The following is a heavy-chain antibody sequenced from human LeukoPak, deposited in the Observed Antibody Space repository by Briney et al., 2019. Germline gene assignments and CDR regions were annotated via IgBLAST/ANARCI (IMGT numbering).Heavy chain of an antibody. D-gene: IGHD3-9*01. J-gene: IGHJ6*03. CDR1: GGSISGYY. Sequence: PSQTLSLTCTVSGGSISGYYWSWIRQPPGKGLEWIGEINHSGSTNYNPSLKSRVTISVDTSKNQFSLKLSSVTAADTAVYYCARRFTYYDILTGYLRYYYYMDVWGKGTTVTVSS. CDR3: ARRFTYYDILTGYLRYYYYMDV. CDR2: INHSGST. V-gene: IGHV4-34*01.